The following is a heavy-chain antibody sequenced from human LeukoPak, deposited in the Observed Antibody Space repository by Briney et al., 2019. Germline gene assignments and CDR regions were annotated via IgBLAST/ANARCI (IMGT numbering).Heavy chain of an antibody. CDR2: ICYSGST. J-gene: IGHJ4*02. D-gene: IGHD6-19*01. CDR1: GGSISGYY. V-gene: IGHV4-59*01. Sequence: SETLSLTCTVSGGSISGYYWSWIRQPPGKGLEWIGYICYSGSTNYNPSLKSRVTISVDTSKNQFSLKLSSVTAADTAIYFCARDPIGSGGTIDYWGQGTLVTVSS. CDR3: ARDPIGSGGTIDY.